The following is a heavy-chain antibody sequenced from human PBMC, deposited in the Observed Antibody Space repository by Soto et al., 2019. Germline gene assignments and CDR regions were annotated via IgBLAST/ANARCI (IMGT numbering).Heavy chain of an antibody. Sequence: QVQLVQSGAEVKKPGASVKVSCKASGYTFTTYGITWVRQAPGQGLEWLGWISAYSGNTNYAQKLRVRLTVTTDTSTKTAYMVMRSLGSDDEAVYYCARVVKAGDYGDYGRYYFDYWGHGTLVTVSS. D-gene: IGHD4-17*01. CDR1: GYTFTTYG. CDR2: ISAYSGNT. J-gene: IGHJ4*01. CDR3: ARVVKAGDYGDYGRYYFDY. V-gene: IGHV1-18*04.